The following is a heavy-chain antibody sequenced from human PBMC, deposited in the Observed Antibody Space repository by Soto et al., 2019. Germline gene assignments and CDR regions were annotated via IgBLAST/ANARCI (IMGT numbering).Heavy chain of an antibody. CDR3: ARGLDSSSWYRGLSYYYCYYMDV. D-gene: IGHD6-13*01. CDR2: MNPNSGNT. CDR1: GYTFTSYD. Sequence: ASVKVSCKASGYTFTSYDINWVRQATGQGLEWMGWMNPNSGNTGYAQKFQGRVTMTRNTSISTAYMELSSLRSEDTAVYYCARGLDSSSWYRGLSYYYCYYMDVWGKGTTVTVSS. V-gene: IGHV1-8*01. J-gene: IGHJ6*03.